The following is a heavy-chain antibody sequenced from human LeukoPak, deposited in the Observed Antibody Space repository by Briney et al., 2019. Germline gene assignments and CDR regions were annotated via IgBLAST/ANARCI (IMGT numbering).Heavy chain of an antibody. CDR3: ARDGHDYGDYVDAFHI. CDR2: ISSSGSTI. Sequence: PGGSLRLSCAASGFTFSSYEMNWVRQAPGKGLEWVSYISSSGSTIYYADSVKGRFTISRDNAKNSLYLQMNSLRAEDTAVYYCARDGHDYGDYVDAFHIWGQGTMVTVSS. J-gene: IGHJ3*02. CDR1: GFTFSSYE. V-gene: IGHV3-48*03. D-gene: IGHD4-17*01.